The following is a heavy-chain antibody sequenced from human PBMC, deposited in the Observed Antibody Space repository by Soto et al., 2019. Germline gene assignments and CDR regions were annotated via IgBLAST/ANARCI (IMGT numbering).Heavy chain of an antibody. CDR2: IWYDGSNK. Sequence: PGGSLRLSCAASGFTFSSYAMSWVRQAPGKGLEWVAVIWYDGSNKYYADSVKGRFTISRDNSKNTLYLQMNSLRAEDTAVYYCAREDYGDYASFDYWGQGTLVTVSS. V-gene: IGHV3-33*08. CDR3: AREDYGDYASFDY. J-gene: IGHJ4*02. CDR1: GFTFSSYA. D-gene: IGHD4-17*01.